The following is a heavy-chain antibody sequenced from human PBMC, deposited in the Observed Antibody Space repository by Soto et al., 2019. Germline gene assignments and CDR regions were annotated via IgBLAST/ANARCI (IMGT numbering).Heavy chain of an antibody. CDR3: AQARARYCGTPTCVGVLNR. Sequence: QLLESGGGLVQPGGSLRLSCEASGFRFSSYAMNWVRQAPGKGLEWVSGLSRSGETTFYADSVKGRFTISRDNSKNTLYLQMDSLRAEDTAFCYCAQARARYCGTPTCVGVLNRWGQGTLVTVTS. CDR1: GFRFSSYA. V-gene: IGHV3-23*01. CDR2: LSRSGETT. D-gene: IGHD2-21*01. J-gene: IGHJ5*02.